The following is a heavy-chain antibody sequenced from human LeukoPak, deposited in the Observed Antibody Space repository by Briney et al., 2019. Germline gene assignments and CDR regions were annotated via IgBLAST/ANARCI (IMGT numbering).Heavy chain of an antibody. CDR2: IFYSGNT. Sequence: PSETLSLTCTVSGGSISSSNYYWGWIRQPPGKGLEWIGNIFYSGNTYYNPSLKGRVTISVDTSKNQFSLRLSSVTAADTAVYYCARLGGYSYGSSYYFDYWGQGTLVTVSS. J-gene: IGHJ4*02. D-gene: IGHD5-18*01. CDR1: GGSISSSNYY. V-gene: IGHV4-39*01. CDR3: ARLGGYSYGSSYYFDY.